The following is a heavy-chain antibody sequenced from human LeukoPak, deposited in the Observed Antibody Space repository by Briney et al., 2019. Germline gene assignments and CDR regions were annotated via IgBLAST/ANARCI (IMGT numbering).Heavy chain of an antibody. Sequence: SETLSPTCTVSGGSISSYYWSWIRQPPGKGLEWIGYIYYSGSTNYNPSLKSRVTISVDTSKNQFSLKLSSVTAADTAVYYCARASQIAVIDYWGQGTLVTVSS. CDR3: ARASQIAVIDY. J-gene: IGHJ4*02. V-gene: IGHV4-59*08. CDR1: GGSISSYY. D-gene: IGHD6-19*01. CDR2: IYYSGST.